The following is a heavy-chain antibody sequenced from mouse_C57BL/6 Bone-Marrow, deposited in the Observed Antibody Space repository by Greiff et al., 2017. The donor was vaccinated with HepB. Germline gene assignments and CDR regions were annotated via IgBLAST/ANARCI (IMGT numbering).Heavy chain of an antibody. J-gene: IGHJ1*03. CDR3: ARFGYYGPYWYFDV. V-gene: IGHV1-59*01. D-gene: IGHD1-2*01. Sequence: QVQLQQPGAELVRPGTSVKLSCKASGYTFTSYWMHWAKQRPGQGLEWIGVIDPSDSYTNYNQKFKGKATLTVDTSSSTAYMQLSSLTSEDSAVYYCARFGYYGPYWYFDVWGTGTTVTVSS. CDR2: IDPSDSYT. CDR1: GYTFTSYW.